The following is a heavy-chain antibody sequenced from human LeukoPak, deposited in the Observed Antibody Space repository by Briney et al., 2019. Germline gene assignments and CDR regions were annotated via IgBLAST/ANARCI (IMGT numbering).Heavy chain of an antibody. CDR2: INHSGST. V-gene: IGHV4-34*01. CDR3: ARVRLKIAYDSSGHFDY. J-gene: IGHJ4*02. D-gene: IGHD3-22*01. CDR1: GGSFSGYY. Sequence: SETLSLTCAVYGGSFSGYYWSWIRQPPGKGLEWIGEINHSGSTNYNPSLKSRVTISVDTSKNQFSLKLSSVTAADTAVYYCARVRLKIAYDSSGHFDYWGQGTPVTVPS.